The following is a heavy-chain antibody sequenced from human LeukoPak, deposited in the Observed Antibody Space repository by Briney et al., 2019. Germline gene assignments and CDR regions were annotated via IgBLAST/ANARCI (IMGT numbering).Heavy chain of an antibody. CDR1: GFTFTVYP. V-gene: IGHV3-30-3*01. J-gene: IGHJ4*02. CDR2: SSSDETYK. Sequence: PGGSLRLSCAASGFTFTVYPTHWVRQAPGKGVEWVSVSSSDETYKFYADSVRGRFTISRDNSKNRLYLQMSDLRAEDTAVYFCARSVSGVWLFDYWGRGTLVTVSS. D-gene: IGHD5/OR15-5a*01. CDR3: ARSVSGVWLFDY.